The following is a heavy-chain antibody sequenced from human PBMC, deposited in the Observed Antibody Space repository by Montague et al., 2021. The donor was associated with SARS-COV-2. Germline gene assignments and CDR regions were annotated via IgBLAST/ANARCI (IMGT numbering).Heavy chain of an antibody. V-gene: IGHV4-61*02. D-gene: IGHD3-22*01. CDR2: IYTSGGT. Sequence: TLSLTCTVPDDSISSGTYYWSWIRQPAGKGLEWIGRIYTSGGTSYNPSLKSRVAISVDTSKNQFSLKLSSVTAADTAVYYCARGRGGYYDSSGYYRTGGAFDIWGQGTMVTVPS. CDR3: ARGRGGYYDSSGYYRTGGAFDI. J-gene: IGHJ3*02. CDR1: DDSISSGTYY.